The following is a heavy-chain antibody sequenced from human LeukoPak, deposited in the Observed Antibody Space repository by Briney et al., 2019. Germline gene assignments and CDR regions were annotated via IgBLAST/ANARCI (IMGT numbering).Heavy chain of an antibody. D-gene: IGHD2-21*01. V-gene: IGHV4-31*03. CDR2: IYYSGST. J-gene: IGHJ4*02. CDR3: ARLAYCGGDCYSRPYYFDY. Sequence: SETLSLTCTVSGGSISSGGYYWSWIRQHPGKGLEWIGYIYYSGSTYYNPPLKSRVTISVDTSKNQFSLKLSSVTAADTAVYYCARLAYCGGDCYSRPYYFDYWGQGTLVTVSS. CDR1: GGSISSGGYY.